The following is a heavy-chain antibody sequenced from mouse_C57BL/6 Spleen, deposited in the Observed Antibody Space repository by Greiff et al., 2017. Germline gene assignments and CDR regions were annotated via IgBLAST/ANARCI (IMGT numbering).Heavy chain of an antibody. CDR3: VRSFHAAMDY. V-gene: IGHV10-1*01. J-gene: IGHJ4*01. CDR2: IRSKSNNYAT. Sequence: EVKLVESGGGLVQPKGSLKLSCAASGFSFNTYAMNWVRQAPGKGLEWVARIRSKSNNYATYYADSVKDRFTISRDDSESMLYLQMNNLKTEDTAMYYCVRSFHAAMDYWGQGTSVTVSS. CDR1: GFSFNTYA.